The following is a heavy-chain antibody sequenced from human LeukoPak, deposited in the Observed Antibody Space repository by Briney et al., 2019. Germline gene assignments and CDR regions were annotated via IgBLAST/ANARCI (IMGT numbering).Heavy chain of an antibody. CDR2: ISAYNGNT. J-gene: IGHJ4*02. Sequence: GASVKVSCKASGYTFTSYGISWVRQAPGQGLEWMGWISAYNGNTNYAQKLQGRVTMTTDTSTSTACMELRSLRSDDTAVYYCARHGGSYLWYFDYWGQGTLVTVSS. V-gene: IGHV1-18*01. CDR1: GYTFTSYG. D-gene: IGHD1-26*01. CDR3: ARHGGSYLWYFDY.